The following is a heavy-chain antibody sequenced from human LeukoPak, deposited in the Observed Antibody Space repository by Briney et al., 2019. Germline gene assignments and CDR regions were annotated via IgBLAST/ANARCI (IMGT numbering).Heavy chain of an antibody. CDR2: IYPGDSDT. D-gene: IGHD5-12*01. V-gene: IGHV5-51*01. CDR1: GYSFTSYW. J-gene: IGHJ2*01. CDR3: ARLGDEGVDIVATTPHPNWYFDL. Sequence: GESLKISCKGSGYSFTSYWIGWVRQMPGKGLEWMGIIYPGDSDTRYSPSFQGQVAISADKSISTAYLQWSSLKASDTAMYYCARLGDEGVDIVATTPHPNWYFDLWGRGTLVTVSS.